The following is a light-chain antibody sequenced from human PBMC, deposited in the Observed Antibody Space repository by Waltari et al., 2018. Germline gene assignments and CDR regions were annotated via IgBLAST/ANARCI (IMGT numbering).Light chain of an antibody. J-gene: IGKJ1*01. Sequence: IVLSQSPRPLSLSPGDRDILSCRASQSVSKYLSWYQQKPGQAPRLLIFGASSRATGIPDRFSGSGSGTDLSLTISRVEPEDFAVYYCQQYVSLPATFGQWTKVEIE. CDR1: QSVSKY. CDR2: GAS. V-gene: IGKV3-20*01. CDR3: QQYVSLPAT.